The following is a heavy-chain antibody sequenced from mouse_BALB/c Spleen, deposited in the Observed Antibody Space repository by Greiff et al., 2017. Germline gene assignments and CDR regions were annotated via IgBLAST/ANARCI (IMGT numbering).Heavy chain of an antibody. J-gene: IGHJ2*01. V-gene: IGHV1-76*01. CDR3: ARWGYYDYDGGNMDY. Sequence: QVQLLQSGAELVRPGASVKLSCTTSGFTFSSYWISWVKQRSGQGLEWIARIYPGTGSTYYNEKFKGKVTLTADKSSSTAYMQLSSLKSEDSAVYIWARWGYYDYDGGNMDYWGQGTPLTVSS. CDR1: GFTFSSYW. CDR2: IYPGTGST. D-gene: IGHD2-4*01.